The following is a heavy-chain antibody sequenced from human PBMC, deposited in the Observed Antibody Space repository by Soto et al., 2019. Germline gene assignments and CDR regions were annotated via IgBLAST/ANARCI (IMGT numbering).Heavy chain of an antibody. J-gene: IGHJ4*02. CDR1: GFTFSSYG. V-gene: IGHV3-30*18. Sequence: PGGSLRLSCAASGFTFSSYGMHWFRQAPGKGLEWVAVISYDGSNKYYADSVKGRFTISRDNSKNTLYLQINSLRAEDTAVYYCAKEVLTVPPPYSSDDSGPGPRVTVAS. D-gene: IGHD4-17*01. CDR3: AKEVLTVPPPYSSDD. CDR2: ISYDGSNK.